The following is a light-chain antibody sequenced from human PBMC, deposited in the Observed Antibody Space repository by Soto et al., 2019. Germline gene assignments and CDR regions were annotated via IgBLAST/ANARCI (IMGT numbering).Light chain of an antibody. J-gene: IGKJ5*01. V-gene: IGKV3-15*01. CDR2: YAS. CDR1: QSVRNN. CDR3: QQYNNWPPIT. Sequence: EIVMKQCPPTLSVSPGERATLSCRASQSVRNNLAWYQQKPGQAPRLRIYYASTRATGIPARFSGSGSGTEFTLTITSLQSEDFALYYCQQYNNWPPITFGQGTRLDIK.